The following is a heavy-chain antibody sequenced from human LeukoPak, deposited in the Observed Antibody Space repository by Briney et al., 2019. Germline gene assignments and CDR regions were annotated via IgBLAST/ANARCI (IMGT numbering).Heavy chain of an antibody. CDR1: A. CDR2: ISGSGGST. CDR3: AKHRFDY. Sequence: AXXWXRXXXXXGLEWVSAISGSGGSTYYSDSVKGRFTISRDNSKNTLYLQMNSLRAEDTAVYYCAKHRFDYWAREPWSPSPQ. V-gene: IGHV3-23*01. J-gene: IGHJ4*02.